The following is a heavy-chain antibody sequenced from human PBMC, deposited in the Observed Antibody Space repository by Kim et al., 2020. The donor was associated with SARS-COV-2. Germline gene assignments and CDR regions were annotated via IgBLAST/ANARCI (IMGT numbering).Heavy chain of an antibody. V-gene: IGHV3-48*02. CDR1: GFTFSSYS. D-gene: IGHD5-12*01. Sequence: GGSLRLSCAASGFTFSSYSMNWVRQAPGKGLEWVSYISSSSSTIYYADSVKGRFTISRDNAKNSLYLQMNSLRDEDTAVYYCARDFLVSGWLRAPYYYYGMDVWGQGTTVTVSS. J-gene: IGHJ6*02. CDR2: ISSSSSTI. CDR3: ARDFLVSGWLRAPYYYYGMDV.